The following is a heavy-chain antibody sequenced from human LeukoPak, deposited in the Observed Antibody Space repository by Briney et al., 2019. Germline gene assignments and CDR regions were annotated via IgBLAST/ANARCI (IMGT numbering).Heavy chain of an antibody. D-gene: IGHD3-16*02. CDR3: ARHIGGGIEDMDV. J-gene: IGHJ6*03. V-gene: IGHV4-59*08. Sequence: PSETLSLTCTVSGGSIGTYYWSWIRQSPGKGLEWIGYIYVAGTRYNPYLQSRVTISVDTSRNQFFPKMSSVTAADTAVYYCARHIGGGIEDMDVWGKGTKVTVSS. CDR1: GGSIGTYY. CDR2: IYVAGT.